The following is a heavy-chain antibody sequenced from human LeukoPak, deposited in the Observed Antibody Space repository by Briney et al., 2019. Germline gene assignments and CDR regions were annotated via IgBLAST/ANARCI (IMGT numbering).Heavy chain of an antibody. D-gene: IGHD3-16*01. CDR1: GGSIRSYY. CDR2: IYSSGTT. V-gene: IGHV4-59*08. CDR3: ARHVWLGPFDI. Sequence: PSETLSLTCTVSGGSIRSYYWSWIRQPPGKGLEWIGYIYSSGTTYYNPSLKSRVTISLDTSKTQFSLKLSPVTAADTAIYYCARHVWLGPFDIWGQGTMVTVSS. J-gene: IGHJ3*02.